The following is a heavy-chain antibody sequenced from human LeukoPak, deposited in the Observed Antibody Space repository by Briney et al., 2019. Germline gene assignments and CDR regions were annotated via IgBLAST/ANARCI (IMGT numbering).Heavy chain of an antibody. CDR1: GGSFSGYY. Sequence: SETLSLTCAVYGGSFSGYYWSWIRQPPGKGLEWIGEINHSGSTNYNPSLKSRVTISVDTSKNQSSLKLSSVTAADTAVYYCARGEVFDYWGQGTLVTVSS. V-gene: IGHV4-34*01. CDR3: ARGEVFDY. CDR2: INHSGST. J-gene: IGHJ4*02.